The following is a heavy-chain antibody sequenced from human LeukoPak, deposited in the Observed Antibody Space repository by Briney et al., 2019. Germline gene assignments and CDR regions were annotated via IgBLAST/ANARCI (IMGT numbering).Heavy chain of an antibody. V-gene: IGHV4-39*01. Sequence: SETLSLTCTVSGGSISSSSYYWGWIRQPPGKGLEWIGSIYYSGSTYYNPSLKSRVTISVDTSKNQFSLKLSSVTAADTAVYYCARASGYAFYYYYYYMDVWGKGTTATISS. CDR2: IYYSGST. J-gene: IGHJ6*03. CDR3: ARASGYAFYYYYYYMDV. D-gene: IGHD5-12*01. CDR1: GGSISSSSYY.